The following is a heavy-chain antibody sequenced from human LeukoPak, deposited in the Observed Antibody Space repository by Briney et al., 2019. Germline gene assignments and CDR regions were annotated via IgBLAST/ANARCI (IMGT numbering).Heavy chain of an antibody. CDR2: INHSGST. Sequence: SETLSLNCAVYGGSFSGYYWSWNRQPPGKGLEWIGEINHSGSTNYNPSLKSRATISVDTSKNQFSLKLSSVTAADTAVYYCARSMYYYYYYMDVWGKGTTVTVSS. CDR3: ARSMYYYYYYMDV. V-gene: IGHV4-34*01. D-gene: IGHD2/OR15-2a*01. J-gene: IGHJ6*03. CDR1: GGSFSGYY.